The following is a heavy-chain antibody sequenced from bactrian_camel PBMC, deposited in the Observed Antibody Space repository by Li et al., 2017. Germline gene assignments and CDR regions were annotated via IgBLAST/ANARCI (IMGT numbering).Heavy chain of an antibody. J-gene: IGHJ4*01. CDR2: VSPISGRT. V-gene: IGHV3S1*01. CDR3: SLDTYGLT. D-gene: IGHD6*01. CDR1: GYTYRPHC. Sequence: HVQLVESGGGSVQAGGSLRLSCAASGYTYRPHCMGWFRQALGKEREGVAAVSPISGRTYYADSVKGRFAISRDNAKNTLYLQLNSLKTEDTAMYYCSLDTYGLTRGQGTQVTVS.